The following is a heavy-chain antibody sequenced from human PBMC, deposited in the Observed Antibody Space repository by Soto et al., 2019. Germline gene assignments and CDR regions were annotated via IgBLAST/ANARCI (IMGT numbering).Heavy chain of an antibody. Sequence: QVQLQESGPGLVKPSETLSLTCTVSGGSISSYYWSWIRQPPGKGLEWIGFIFYRGSTRYNPSLKSPVTISIDTSEYQFALKLNSVTAADTAVYYCASMIGDPVLSFDSWGQGTLVAVS. CDR3: ASMIGDPVLSFDS. J-gene: IGHJ5*01. CDR1: GGSISSYY. D-gene: IGHD3-10*02. CDR2: IFYRGST. V-gene: IGHV4-59*01.